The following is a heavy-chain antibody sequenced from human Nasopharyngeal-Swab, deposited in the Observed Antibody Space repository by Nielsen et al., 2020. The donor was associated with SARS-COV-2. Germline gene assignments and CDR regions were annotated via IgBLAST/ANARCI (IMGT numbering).Heavy chain of an antibody. CDR1: GFTFSDYY. CDR2: IGQDGGGK. V-gene: IGHV3-7*03. J-gene: IGHJ3*02. Sequence: GESLKISCAASGFTFSDYYMSWIRQAPGKGLEWVGNIGQDGGGKKYVDSVKGRFTISRDNANNLLYLQMNSLRAEDTAVYYCAKDNLRIMHYYDSSGYYLDAFDIWGQGTMVTVSS. CDR3: AKDNLRIMHYYDSSGYYLDAFDI. D-gene: IGHD3-22*01.